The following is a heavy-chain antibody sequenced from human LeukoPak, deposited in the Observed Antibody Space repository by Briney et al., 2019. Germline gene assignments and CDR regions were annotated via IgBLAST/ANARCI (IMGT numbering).Heavy chain of an antibody. CDR2: IFYGGST. CDR1: SGSIYSSNSY. V-gene: IGHV4-39*07. CDR3: ARGVQPLHESDAFDI. D-gene: IGHD3-10*01. J-gene: IGHJ3*02. Sequence: SETLSLTCTVSSGSIYSSNSYWAWIRQSPGQGLEWIGSIFYGGSTFYNPSLKRRATISVDTSKNQFSLQLNSVTPEDTAVYYCARGVQPLHESDAFDIWGQGTMVTVSS.